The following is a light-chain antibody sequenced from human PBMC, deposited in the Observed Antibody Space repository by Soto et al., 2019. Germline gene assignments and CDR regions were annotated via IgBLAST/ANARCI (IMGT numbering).Light chain of an antibody. Sequence: QSALTQPASVSGSPGQSITISCTGTSSDVGSYTLVSWYQQHPGKAPKLMIYEGRKRPSGVSDRFSGSKSGNTASLTISGLQAEDQADYYCCSYAGSSTDVLFGGGTKVTVL. V-gene: IGLV2-23*01. CDR3: CSYAGSSTDVL. CDR2: EGR. J-gene: IGLJ2*01. CDR1: SSDVGSYTL.